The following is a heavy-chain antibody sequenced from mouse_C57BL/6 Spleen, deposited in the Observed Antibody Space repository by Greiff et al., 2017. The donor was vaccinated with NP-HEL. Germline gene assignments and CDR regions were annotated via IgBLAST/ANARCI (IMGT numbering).Heavy chain of an antibody. D-gene: IGHD1-1*01. CDR2: IYPGDGDT. J-gene: IGHJ4*01. Sequence: VQGVESGAELVKPGASVKISCKASGYAFSSYWMNWVKQRPGKGLEWIGQIYPGDGDTNYNGKFKGKATLTADKSSSTAYMQLSSLTSEDSAVYFCARDGSSPYAMDYWGQGTSVTVSS. V-gene: IGHV1-80*01. CDR3: ARDGSSPYAMDY. CDR1: GYAFSSYW.